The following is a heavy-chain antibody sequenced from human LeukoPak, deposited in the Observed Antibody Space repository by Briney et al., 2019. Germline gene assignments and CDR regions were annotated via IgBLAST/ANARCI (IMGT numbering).Heavy chain of an antibody. CDR3: ARLLGNNWDFDY. D-gene: IGHD1-1*01. Sequence: SETLSLTCTVSGGSISNYYWSWIRQPPGKGLDWIGYIYSSGRTNYNPSLKSRVAISVDLSKNQFSLNLSSVAAADTAVYYCARLLGNNWDFDYWGQGTLVTVSS. CDR2: IYSSGRT. CDR1: GGSISNYY. V-gene: IGHV4-59*08. J-gene: IGHJ4*02.